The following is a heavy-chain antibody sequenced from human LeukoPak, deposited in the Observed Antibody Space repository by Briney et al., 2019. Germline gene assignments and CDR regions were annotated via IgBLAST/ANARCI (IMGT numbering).Heavy chain of an antibody. V-gene: IGHV1-2*02. CDR1: GYTFTGYY. J-gene: IGHJ5*02. Sequence: GASVKVSCKVSGYTFTGYYMHWVRQAPGQGLEWMGWINPNSGGTNYAQKFQGRVTMTRDTSISTAYMELSRLRSDDTAVYYCAREGSYYGSGSYSNWFDPWGQGTLVTVSS. CDR2: INPNSGGT. D-gene: IGHD3-10*01. CDR3: AREGSYYGSGSYSNWFDP.